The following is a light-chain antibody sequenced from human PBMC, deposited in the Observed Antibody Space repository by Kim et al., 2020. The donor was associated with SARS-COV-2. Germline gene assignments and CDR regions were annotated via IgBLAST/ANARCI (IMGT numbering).Light chain of an antibody. V-gene: IGKV1-13*02. CDR3: QQFKSFPPT. J-gene: IGKJ1*01. CDR2: GTS. CDR1: QGIGTS. Sequence: AIQLAQSPSSLSASVGDRVTITCRASQGIGTSLAWYRQRPGKAPQLLMEGTSTLESGVPSGFTGSGSGTDFTLTISSLQPEDFATYYCQQFKSFPPTFGQVTKVDIK.